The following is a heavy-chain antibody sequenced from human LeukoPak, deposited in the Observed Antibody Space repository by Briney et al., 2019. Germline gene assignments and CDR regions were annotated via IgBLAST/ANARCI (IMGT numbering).Heavy chain of an antibody. Sequence: GGSLRLSCAASGFTFSSHGMNWVRQSPGKGLEWVSGISPSGDITYYADSVMGRFTISRDNSKNTQSLQMNSLRAEDTAVYYCAKDHSYSSSAAFDYWGQGTLVTVSS. J-gene: IGHJ4*02. D-gene: IGHD6-13*01. CDR1: GFTFSSHG. CDR3: AKDHSYSSSAAFDY. V-gene: IGHV3-23*01. CDR2: ISPSGDIT.